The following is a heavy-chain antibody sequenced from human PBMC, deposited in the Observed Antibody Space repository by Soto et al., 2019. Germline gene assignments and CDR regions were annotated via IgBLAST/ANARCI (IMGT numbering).Heavy chain of an antibody. J-gene: IGHJ5*02. CDR2: ISSSSSTI. CDR1: GFTFSSYS. D-gene: IGHD2-2*01. CDR3: ARGSHALNWFDP. Sequence: EVQLVESGGGLVQPGGSLRLSCAASGFTFSSYSMNWVRQAPGKGLEWVSYISSSSSTIYYADSVKGRFTISRDNDKSSLYLQMNRLRDEDPAVYDCARGSHALNWFDPWGLGTLVTVSS. V-gene: IGHV3-48*02.